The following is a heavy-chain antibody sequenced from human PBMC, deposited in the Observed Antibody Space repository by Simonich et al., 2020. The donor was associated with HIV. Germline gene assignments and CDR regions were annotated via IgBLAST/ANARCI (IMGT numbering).Heavy chain of an antibody. CDR2: IDWDDDK. CDR3: ARTPIIRGIIVAFDI. V-gene: IGHV2-70*04. J-gene: IGHJ3*02. CDR1: GFSLSTSGMR. D-gene: IGHD3-10*01. Sequence: QVTLTESGPALVKPTQTLTLTCTFSGFSLSTSGMRVSWIRQPPGKALEWLARIDWDDDKFYSTSLKTRLTISKDTSKNQVVLTMTNMDPVDTATYYCARTPIIRGIIVAFDIWGQGTMVTVSS.